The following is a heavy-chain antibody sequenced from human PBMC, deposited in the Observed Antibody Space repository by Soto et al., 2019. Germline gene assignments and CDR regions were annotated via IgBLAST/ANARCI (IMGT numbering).Heavy chain of an antibody. Sequence: QVQLQESGPGLVKPSETLSLTCTGSGASISTYYWSWVRQPPGKGLEWIGYIHDSGSTYYNPSLKSRVTMSLDTSRNQLSLQLKSVTAADTAVYYCARESAGSGKNNWFDPWGQGTLVTVSS. V-gene: IGHV4-59*01. CDR1: GASISTYY. J-gene: IGHJ5*02. CDR2: IHDSGST. CDR3: ARESAGSGKNNWFDP. D-gene: IGHD3-10*01.